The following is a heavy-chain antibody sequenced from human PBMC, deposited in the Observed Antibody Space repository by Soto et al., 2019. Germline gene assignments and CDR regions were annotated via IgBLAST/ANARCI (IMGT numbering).Heavy chain of an antibody. CDR1: GYSFTSYW. CDR3: ARQVQWLNYYYGMDV. J-gene: IGHJ6*02. CDR2: IYPGDSDT. D-gene: IGHD6-19*01. Sequence: PGESLKISCKGSGYSFTSYWIGWVRQMPGKGLEWMGIIYPGDSDTRYSPSFQGQVTISADKSISTAYLQWSSLKASDTAMYYCARQVQWLNYYYGMDVWGQGTTVTVSS. V-gene: IGHV5-51*01.